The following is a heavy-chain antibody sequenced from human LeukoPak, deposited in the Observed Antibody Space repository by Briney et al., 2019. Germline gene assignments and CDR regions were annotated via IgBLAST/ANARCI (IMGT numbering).Heavy chain of an antibody. Sequence: GGSLRLSCAASGFTFDDYAMHWVRHAPGKGLEWVSGISWNSGSIGYADSVEGRFPISRDNAKNSLYLQMNSLRAEDTALYYCAKDIGRELLNAKDYWGQGTLVTVSS. D-gene: IGHD1-26*01. CDR3: AKDIGRELLNAKDY. CDR1: GFTFDDYA. V-gene: IGHV3-9*01. CDR2: ISWNSGSI. J-gene: IGHJ4*02.